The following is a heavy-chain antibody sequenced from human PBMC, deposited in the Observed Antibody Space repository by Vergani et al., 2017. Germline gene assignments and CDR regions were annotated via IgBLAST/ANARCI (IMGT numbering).Heavy chain of an antibody. CDR3: ARDRRFCSSTSCYSQAWYFDL. V-gene: IGHV3-21*01. CDR1: GFTFSSYS. J-gene: IGHJ2*01. Sequence: EVQLVESGGGLVKPGGSLRLSCAASGFTFSSYSMNWVRQAPGKGLEWVSSISSSSSYIYYADSVKGRFTISRDNAKNSLYLQRNSLRAEDTAVYYCARDRRFCSSTSCYSQAWYFDLWGRGTLVTVSS. D-gene: IGHD2-2*01. CDR2: ISSSSSYI.